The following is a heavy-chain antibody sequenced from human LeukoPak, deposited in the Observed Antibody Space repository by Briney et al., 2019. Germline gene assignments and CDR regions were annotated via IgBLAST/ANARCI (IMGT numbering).Heavy chain of an antibody. V-gene: IGHV3-23*01. D-gene: IGHD3-16*01. J-gene: IGHJ1*01. Sequence: GGSLRLSCAASGFTFSSHGMNWVRQAPGKGLEWVSGISPSGGITYYTDSVKGRFTISRDNSKNTHSLQMNSLRAEDTAVYYCAKDDDWGRYKHWGQGTLVTVSS. CDR3: AKDDDWGRYKH. CDR1: GFTFSSHG. CDR2: ISPSGGIT.